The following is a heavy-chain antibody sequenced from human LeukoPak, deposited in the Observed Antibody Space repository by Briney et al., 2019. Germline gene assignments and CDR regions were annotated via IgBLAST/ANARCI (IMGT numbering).Heavy chain of an antibody. CDR2: XNHSGST. V-gene: IGHV4-34*01. CDR3: ARRRITMVRGVIITPHAFDI. CDR1: X. J-gene: IGHJ3*02. D-gene: IGHD3-10*01. Sequence: XWSWIRQPPXXXLXWIGXXNHSGSTNYNPSLKSRVTISVDTSKNQFSLKLSSVTAADTAVYYCARRRITMVRGVIITPHAFDIWGQGTMVTVSS.